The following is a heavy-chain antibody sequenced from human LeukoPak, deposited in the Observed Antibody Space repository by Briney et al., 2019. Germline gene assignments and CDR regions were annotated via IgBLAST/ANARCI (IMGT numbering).Heavy chain of an antibody. V-gene: IGHV3-23*01. CDR2: ISGSGGST. D-gene: IGHD2-2*01. J-gene: IGHJ4*02. CDR1: GFTFSSYA. Sequence: PGGSLRLSCAASGFTFSSYAMSWVRQAPGKGLEWVSAISGSGGSTYYADSVKGRFTISRDNSKNTLYLQMSSLRAEDTAVYYCAKAVDIVVVPAANYFDYWGQGTLVTVSS. CDR3: AKAVDIVVVPAANYFDY.